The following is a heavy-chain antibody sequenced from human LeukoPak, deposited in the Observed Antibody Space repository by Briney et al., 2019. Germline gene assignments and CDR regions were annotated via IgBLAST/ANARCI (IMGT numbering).Heavy chain of an antibody. CDR1: GGSISSYY. D-gene: IGHD2-15*01. Sequence: SETLSLTCTVSGGSISSYYWSWTRQPPGQGLEWIGYIYYSGSTNYNPSLKSRVTISVDTSKNQFSLKLSSVTAADTAVYYCARDFPPARWGQGTLVTVSS. CDR2: IYYSGST. J-gene: IGHJ4*02. V-gene: IGHV4-59*01. CDR3: ARDFPPAR.